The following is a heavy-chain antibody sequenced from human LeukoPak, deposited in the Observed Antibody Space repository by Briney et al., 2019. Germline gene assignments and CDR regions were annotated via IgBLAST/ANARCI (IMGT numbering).Heavy chain of an antibody. CDR1: GLTFSTSG. D-gene: IGHD1-14*01. V-gene: IGHV3-21*06. J-gene: IGHJ4*02. CDR3: ATETNGRHYDY. CDR2: IGPTGSDR. Sequence: GGSLRLSCTASGLTFSTSGFNWIRQAPGKGLEWVASIGPTGSDRYHADSIKGRFTISRDNANNLLDLQMNSLRAEDTAVYYCATETNGRHYDYWGQGTLLTVSS.